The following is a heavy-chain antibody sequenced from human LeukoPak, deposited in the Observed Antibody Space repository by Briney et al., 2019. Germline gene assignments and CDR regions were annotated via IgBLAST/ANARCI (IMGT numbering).Heavy chain of an antibody. Sequence: SETLSLTCTVSGASMSTYYWTWIRQPAGKGVEWIGRVHTSGSTNYNPSRKSRVTMSVDTSYNQSSLNLSSVTAADTAMYYCARVMRGFNHLFDFWGQGALVTVSS. D-gene: IGHD5-24*01. CDR3: ARVMRGFNHLFDF. J-gene: IGHJ4*02. V-gene: IGHV4-4*07. CDR2: VHTSGST. CDR1: GASMSTYY.